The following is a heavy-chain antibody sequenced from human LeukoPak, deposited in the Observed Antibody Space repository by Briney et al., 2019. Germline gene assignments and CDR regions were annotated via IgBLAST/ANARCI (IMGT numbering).Heavy chain of an antibody. J-gene: IGHJ4*02. D-gene: IGHD2-2*01. CDR1: GFTFSNYA. CDR2: ISGSGGNT. V-gene: IGHV3-23*01. Sequence: PGGSLRLSCAASGFTFSNYAMSWVRQAPGRGLEWVSAISGSGGNTYYADSVKGWFAISRDNSKNTLFLQMNSLRAEDTAVYYCAKEAQGCSITSCYFDSWGQGTLVTVSS. CDR3: AKEAQGCSITSCYFDS.